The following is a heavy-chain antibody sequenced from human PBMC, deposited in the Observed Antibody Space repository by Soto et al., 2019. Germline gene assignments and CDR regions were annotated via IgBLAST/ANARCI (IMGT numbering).Heavy chain of an antibody. J-gene: IGHJ4*02. CDR3: AKGSASVSPYYFDY. CDR2: ISGGGRST. CDR1: GFTFSSYT. Sequence: GGSLRLSCAASGFTFSSYTMGWVRRSPGKGLEWISAISGGGRSTFHADSVKGRFTISRDNSGNTLYLQLSSLRAEDAAVYYCAKGSASVSPYYFDYWGQGIQVTVSS. V-gene: IGHV3-23*01.